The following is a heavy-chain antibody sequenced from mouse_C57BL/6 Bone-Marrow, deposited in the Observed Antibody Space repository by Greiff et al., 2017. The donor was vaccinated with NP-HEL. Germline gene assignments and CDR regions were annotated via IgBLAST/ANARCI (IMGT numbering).Heavy chain of an antibody. J-gene: IGHJ3*01. V-gene: IGHV5-4*01. CDR3: ARGSTLPEFAY. Sequence: EVHLVESGGGLVKPGGSLKLSCAASGFTFSSYAMSWVRQTPEKRLEWVATISDGGSYTYYPDNVKGRFTISRDNAKNNLYLQMSHLKSEDTAMYYCARGSTLPEFAYWGQGTLVTVSA. D-gene: IGHD2-10*01. CDR2: ISDGGSYT. CDR1: GFTFSSYA.